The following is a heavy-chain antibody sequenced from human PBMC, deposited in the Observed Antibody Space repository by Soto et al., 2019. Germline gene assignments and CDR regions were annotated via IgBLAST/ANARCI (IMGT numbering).Heavy chain of an antibody. CDR3: ARGHCSGGSCYDPHAFDI. CDR1: GGSISSGGYY. J-gene: IGHJ3*02. Sequence: QVQLQESGPGLVKPSQTLSLTCTVSGGSISSGGYYWSWTRQRPGKGLEEIGYIYCSGSTYYNPSLKSRVTISLDTSKNQFSLKLSAVTAADTAVYYCARGHCSGGSCYDPHAFDIWGQGTMVTVSS. V-gene: IGHV4-31*03. D-gene: IGHD2-15*01. CDR2: IYCSGST.